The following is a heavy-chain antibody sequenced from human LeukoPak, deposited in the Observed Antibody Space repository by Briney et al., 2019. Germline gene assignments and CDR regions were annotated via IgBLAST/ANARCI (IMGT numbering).Heavy chain of an antibody. Sequence: AETLSLTCTVSGGSISSSSYYWGWIRQSPGKGLVWVDTGYYSGSTYYNPSLKSRVTISVDTSKNQFSLRLSSVTAADTAVYYCARQRAGYSSGWYPFDYWGQGSLVTVSP. V-gene: IGHV4-39*01. CDR2: GYYSGST. CDR1: GGSISSSSYY. CDR3: ARQRAGYSSGWYPFDY. J-gene: IGHJ4*02. D-gene: IGHD6-19*01.